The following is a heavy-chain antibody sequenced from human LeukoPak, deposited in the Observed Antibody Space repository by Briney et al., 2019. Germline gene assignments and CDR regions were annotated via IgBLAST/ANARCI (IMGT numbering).Heavy chain of an antibody. J-gene: IGHJ4*02. CDR2: ISGSGGST. CDR3: AKAVPYYYDSSGYLLY. V-gene: IGHV3-23*01. Sequence: GGSLRLSCAASGFTFSSYAMSWVRQAPGKGLEWVSAISGSGGSTYYADSVKGRFTISRDNSKNTLYLQMNSLRAEDTAVYYCAKAVPYYYDSSGYLLYWGQGTLVTVSP. D-gene: IGHD3-22*01. CDR1: GFTFSSYA.